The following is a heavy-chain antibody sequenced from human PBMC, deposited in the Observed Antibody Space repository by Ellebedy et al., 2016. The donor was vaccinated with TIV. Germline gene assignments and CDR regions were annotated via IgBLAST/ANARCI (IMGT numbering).Heavy chain of an antibody. D-gene: IGHD5-18*01. CDR2: ISVYNGNT. V-gene: IGHV1-18*01. CDR1: GYTFINYA. CDR3: ARTQEPSPRPWDTPLSLEV. J-gene: IGHJ4*02. Sequence: AASVKVSCKTSGYTFINYAIGWVRQAPGQGLEWMGWISVYNGNTNYAQNLQGRVSMTTDTSTSTAYMELRSLTSDDTAVYYCARTQEPSPRPWDTPLSLEVWGQGTLVTVSS.